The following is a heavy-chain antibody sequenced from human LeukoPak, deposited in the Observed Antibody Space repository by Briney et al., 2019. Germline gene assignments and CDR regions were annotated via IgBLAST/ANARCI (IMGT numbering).Heavy chain of an antibody. J-gene: IGHJ3*02. CDR3: ARAGHVITMIVVLDAFDI. CDR2: ISTSSSYT. D-gene: IGHD3-22*01. Sequence: PGGSLRLSCAASGFTFSDYYMSWTRQAPGKGLEWVSYISTSSSYTNYADSVKGRFTISRDNVKNSLFLQMNSLRAEDTAVYYCARAGHVITMIVVLDAFDIWGQGTMVTVSS. V-gene: IGHV3-11*06. CDR1: GFTFSDYY.